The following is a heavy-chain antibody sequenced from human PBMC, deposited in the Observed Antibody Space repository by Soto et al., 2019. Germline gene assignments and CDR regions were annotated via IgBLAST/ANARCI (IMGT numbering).Heavy chain of an antibody. Sequence: LRXSCTFSEFTFSNYAMHLVRKNPFKWLEWLAFTSYDGSNKSYADSVKGRFTISRDNSKNTLYLQMNSLRAEDTAVYYCAGSGYYDILTGYPPYYYYGMDVWGQGTTVTVSS. CDR1: EFTFSNYA. V-gene: IGHV3-30-3*01. CDR2: TSYDGSNK. CDR3: AGSGYYDILTGYPPYYYYGMDV. J-gene: IGHJ6*02. D-gene: IGHD3-9*01.